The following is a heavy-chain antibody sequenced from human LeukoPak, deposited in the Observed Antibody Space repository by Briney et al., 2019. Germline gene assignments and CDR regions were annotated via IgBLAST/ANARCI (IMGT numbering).Heavy chain of an antibody. D-gene: IGHD3-10*01. V-gene: IGHV3-23*01. J-gene: IGHJ5*02. CDR2: ISGSGGGT. CDR3: AKDGDHYYGSGSYYIPPHWLDP. Sequence: GGSLRLSCAASGFTFSSYAMSWVRQAPGKGLEWVSAISGSGGGTYYADSVKGRFTISRDNSKNTLYLQMNSLRAEDTAVYYCAKDGDHYYGSGSYYIPPHWLDPWGQGTLVTVSS. CDR1: GFTFSSYA.